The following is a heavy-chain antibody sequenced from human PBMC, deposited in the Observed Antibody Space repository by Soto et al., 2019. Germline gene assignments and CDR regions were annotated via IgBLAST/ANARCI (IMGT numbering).Heavy chain of an antibody. CDR2: IRQDGSDK. V-gene: IGHV3-7*05. CDR1: GFTFSSYW. J-gene: IGHJ4*02. Sequence: EVQLVESGGTLVQPGGSLRLSCAASGFTFSSYWMSWVRQAPGKGLEWLTKIRQDGSDKYYVDSVRGRFTISRDNAENSLYLQMDSLRADDTAVYYCATETSFRCDHWGQGTLVTVSS. D-gene: IGHD3-10*01. CDR3: ATETSFRCDH.